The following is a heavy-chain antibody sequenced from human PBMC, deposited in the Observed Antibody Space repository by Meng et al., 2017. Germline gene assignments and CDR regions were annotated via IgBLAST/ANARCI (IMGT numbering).Heavy chain of an antibody. V-gene: IGHV4/OR15-8*02. CDR3: ASWIYSCGWQ. J-gene: IGHJ4*02. CDR1: GGSISSVDW. D-gene: IGHD6-19*01. CDR2: IYHGGNT. Sequence: QELGPGLVKPSGPLALTFVVSGGSISSVDWWSWVRQPPGKGLERIGEIYHGGNTNYNPSLKSRVTISIDKSKNQFSLKLSSVTAADTAVYYCASWIYSCGWQWGQGTLVTVSS.